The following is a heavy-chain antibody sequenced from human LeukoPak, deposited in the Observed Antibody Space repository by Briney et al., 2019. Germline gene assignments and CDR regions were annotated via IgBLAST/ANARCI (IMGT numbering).Heavy chain of an antibody. Sequence: SVKVSCKASGGTFSSYAISWVRQAPGQGLEWMGGIIPIFGTANYAQKFQGRVTITADESTSTAYMELSSLRSEDTAVYYCARVGDPMIGKDARIDIWGQGTMVTVSS. CDR2: IIPIFGTA. J-gene: IGHJ3*02. D-gene: IGHD3-22*01. CDR3: ARVGDPMIGKDARIDI. CDR1: GGTFSSYA. V-gene: IGHV1-69*01.